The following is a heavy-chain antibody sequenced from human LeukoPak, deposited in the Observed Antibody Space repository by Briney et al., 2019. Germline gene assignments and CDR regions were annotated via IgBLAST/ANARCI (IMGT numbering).Heavy chain of an antibody. CDR1: GFTFSSYG. Sequence: PGRSLRLSCAASGFTFSSYGMHWVRQAPGKGLEWLSVIYSGGDTYYADSVKGRFTISRDNSKNTLYLQLNSLRAEDTAAYYCARRSGEGYFDCWGQGTLVTVSS. V-gene: IGHV3-66*01. D-gene: IGHD1-26*01. CDR2: IYSGGDT. J-gene: IGHJ4*02. CDR3: ARRSGEGYFDC.